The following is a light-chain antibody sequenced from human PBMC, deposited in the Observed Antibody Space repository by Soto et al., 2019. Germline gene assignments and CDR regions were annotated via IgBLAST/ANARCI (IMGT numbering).Light chain of an antibody. V-gene: IGKV3-20*01. CDR1: QSVSSSY. CDR2: GAS. Sequence: EIVLTQSPGTLSLSPGERATLSCRASQSVSSSYLAWYQQKPGQAPRLLIYGASSRATGIPDRFSGSESGTDFTLTISRLEPEDFAVYYCQQYGSRPWTFGQGTKVEIK. J-gene: IGKJ1*01. CDR3: QQYGSRPWT.